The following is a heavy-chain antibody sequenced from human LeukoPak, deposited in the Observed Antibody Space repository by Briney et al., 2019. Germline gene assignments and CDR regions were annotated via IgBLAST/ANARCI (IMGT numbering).Heavy chain of an antibody. CDR3: AKDQAYYYDSSGYYYLDY. CDR2: ISGSGGST. D-gene: IGHD3-22*01. CDR1: GFTFSSYA. J-gene: IGHJ4*02. Sequence: GGSLRLSCAASGFTFSSYAMSWVRQAPGKGPEWVSAISGSGGSTYYADSVKGRFTISRDNSKNTLYLQMNSLRAEDTAVYYCAKDQAYYYDSSGYYYLDYWGQGTLVTVSS. V-gene: IGHV3-23*01.